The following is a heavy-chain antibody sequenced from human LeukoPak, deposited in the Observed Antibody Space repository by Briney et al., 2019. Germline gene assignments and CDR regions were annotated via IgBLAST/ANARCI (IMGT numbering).Heavy chain of an antibody. J-gene: IGHJ4*02. CDR3: ANVPFDY. D-gene: IGHD2-2*01. CDR1: GFTFDDYA. Sequence: GGSLRLSCAASGFTFDDYAMHWVGQAPGKGLEWVSLISNNGGSTYYADSVKGRFTISRDNSKNSLYLQMNILRTEDTALYYCANVPFDYWGQGTLVTVSS. V-gene: IGHV3-43*02. CDR2: ISNNGGST.